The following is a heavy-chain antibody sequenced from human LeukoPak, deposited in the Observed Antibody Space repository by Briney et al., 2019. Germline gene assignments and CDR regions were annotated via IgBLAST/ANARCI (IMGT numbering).Heavy chain of an antibody. V-gene: IGHV3-21*01. CDR2: ISTSSGYV. CDR1: GFTFSSYA. Sequence: SGGSLRLSCAASGFTFSSYAMSWVRQAPGKGLEWVSSISTSSGYVYYADSVKGRFTISRDNARNSLYLQMNSLRAEDTAVYYCARGGGTYLDAFDFWGQGTMVTVSS. CDR3: ARGGGTYLDAFDF. J-gene: IGHJ3*01. D-gene: IGHD3-16*01.